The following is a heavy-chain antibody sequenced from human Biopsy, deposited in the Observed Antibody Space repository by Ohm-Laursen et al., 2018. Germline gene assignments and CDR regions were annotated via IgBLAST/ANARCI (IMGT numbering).Heavy chain of an antibody. V-gene: IGHV3-21*01. D-gene: IGHD6-6*01. CDR1: GFNVSRYD. CDR3: ARDSSRRAREGGMDV. J-gene: IGHJ6*02. Sequence: SLRLSCAASGFNVSRYDMNWVRQAPGKGLEWISYISETSSHIYDADSVRGRFTVARDIAKNSLYLQLNSLRVEDTAVYYCARDSSRRAREGGMDVWGQGTTVTVSS. CDR2: ISETSSHI.